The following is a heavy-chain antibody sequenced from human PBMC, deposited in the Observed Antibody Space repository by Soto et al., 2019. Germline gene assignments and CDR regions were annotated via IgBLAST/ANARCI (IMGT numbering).Heavy chain of an antibody. CDR1: GFTVSTNY. CDR2: IYSNGST. Sequence: GGSLRLSCAASGFTVSTNYMSWVRQAPGKGLEWVSVIYSNGSTSYADSVRGRFTISRDISKNTLYLQMNSLRAEDTAVYYCAVSALIYYDTLSHWGQGTLVTVSS. V-gene: IGHV3-66*01. CDR3: AVSALIYYDTLSH. D-gene: IGHD3-9*01. J-gene: IGHJ4*02.